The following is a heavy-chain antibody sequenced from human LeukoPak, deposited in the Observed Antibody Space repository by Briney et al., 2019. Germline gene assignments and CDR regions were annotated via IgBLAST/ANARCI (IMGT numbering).Heavy chain of an antibody. CDR3: ARDRCTNGVCYVGPFDY. D-gene: IGHD2-8*01. CDR1: GFTFSDYY. CDR2: ISSSGSTI. J-gene: IGHJ4*02. V-gene: IGHV3-11*04. Sequence: PGGSLRLSCAASGFTFSDYYMSWIRQAPGKGLEWVSYISSSGSTIYYADSVKGRFTISRDNAKNSLYLQMNSLRAEDTAVYYCARDRCTNGVCYVGPFDYWGQGTLVTVSS.